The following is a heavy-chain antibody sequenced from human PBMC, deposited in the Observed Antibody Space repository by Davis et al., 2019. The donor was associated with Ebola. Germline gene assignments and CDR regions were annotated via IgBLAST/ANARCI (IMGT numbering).Heavy chain of an antibody. CDR2: IRYDGRSK. D-gene: IGHD3/OR15-3a*01. Sequence: PGGSLRLSCVASGLKGSGYAMHWVRQAPGKGLEWVAFIRYDGRSKYYADSVKGRFTISRDSSKNTLYLEMNSLRVEDTAFYYCASGDGRGRSYDMDVWGQGTTFPFSS. CDR3: ASGDGRGRSYDMDV. CDR1: GLKGSGYA. J-gene: IGHJ6*03. V-gene: IGHV3-30*02.